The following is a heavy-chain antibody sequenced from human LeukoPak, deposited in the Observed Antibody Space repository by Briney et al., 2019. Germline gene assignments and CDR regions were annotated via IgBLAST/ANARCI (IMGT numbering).Heavy chain of an antibody. CDR2: MSAYSGHT. CDR1: GYTFTNYV. CDR3: AGDNHGGSWSSFDP. J-gene: IGHJ5*02. Sequence: ALVNVSCKASGYTFTNYVISWVRQAPGQGPEGMGWMSAYSGHTNYAQKVQGRVTMTTDTSTSTAYMELRSLRSDDTAVYYCAGDNHGGSWSSFDPWGQGTLVSVSA. D-gene: IGHD6-13*01. V-gene: IGHV1-18*01.